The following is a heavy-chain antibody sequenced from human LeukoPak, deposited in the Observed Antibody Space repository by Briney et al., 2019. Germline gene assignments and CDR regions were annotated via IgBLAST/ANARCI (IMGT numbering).Heavy chain of an antibody. D-gene: IGHD6-13*01. Sequence: GGSLRLSCAASGFTFSSYGMHWVRQAPGKGLEWVAFIRYDGSNKYYADSAKGRFTISRDNSKNTLYLQMNSLRAEDTAVYYCAKDLLAAAFCLDYWGQGTLVTVSS. CDR2: IRYDGSNK. V-gene: IGHV3-30*02. J-gene: IGHJ4*02. CDR1: GFTFSSYG. CDR3: AKDLLAAAFCLDY.